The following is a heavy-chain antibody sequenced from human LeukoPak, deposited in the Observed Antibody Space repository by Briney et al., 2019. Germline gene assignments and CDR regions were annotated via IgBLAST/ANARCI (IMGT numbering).Heavy chain of an antibody. Sequence: SETLSLTCTVYGGSISSGDYYWSWIRQPPGKGLEWIGYIYYSGSTYYNPSLKSRVTISLDTSKNQFSLKLKSVIAADTAVYYCASTDTYGGAFEIWGQGTMVAVSS. J-gene: IGHJ3*02. CDR2: IYYSGST. V-gene: IGHV4-30-4*08. D-gene: IGHD2/OR15-2a*01. CDR1: GGSISSGDYY. CDR3: ASTDTYGGAFEI.